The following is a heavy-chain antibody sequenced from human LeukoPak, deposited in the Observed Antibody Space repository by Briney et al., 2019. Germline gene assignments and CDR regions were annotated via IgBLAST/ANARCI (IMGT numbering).Heavy chain of an antibody. J-gene: IGHJ2*01. D-gene: IGHD6-13*01. CDR1: GSTFTSFG. CDR3: TKSSSPCHTWYLDI. V-gene: IGHV1-18*01. Sequence: GASVKVSCKVAGSTFTSFGISWVRGAPGQGLGWMRYISGYSGDTKYAQKLQGRVTMTTDQSTSTAYMELRSLRAEDTAVYFCTKSSSPCHTWYLDIWGRGTLVTVSS. CDR2: ISGYSGDT.